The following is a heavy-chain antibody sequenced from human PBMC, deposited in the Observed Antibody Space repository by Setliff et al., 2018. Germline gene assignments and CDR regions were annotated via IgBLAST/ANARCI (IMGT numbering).Heavy chain of an antibody. Sequence: GGSLRLSCAASGFTFSDYYMNWVRQAPGKGLEWVSDISSSSSTIYYADSVKGRFTISRDNAQNSLYLQMNSLKTEDTAVYYCTTDPSPTFGGVIGAAFDIWGQGTMVTVSS. V-gene: IGHV3-11*01. CDR3: TTDPSPTFGGVIGAAFDI. D-gene: IGHD3-16*01. CDR1: GFTFSDYY. CDR2: ISSSSSTI. J-gene: IGHJ3*02.